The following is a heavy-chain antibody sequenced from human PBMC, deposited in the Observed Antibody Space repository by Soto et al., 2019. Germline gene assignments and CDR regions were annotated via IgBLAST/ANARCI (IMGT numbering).Heavy chain of an antibody. CDR2: IDPGGGST. Sequence: GASVKDSCKASGYTFTSYYMNWVRQAPGQGLVWMGIIDPGGGSTDYAQKFQGRITMTRDTSTSTVYMELSSLRSDDTAMYYCARRLAVAGHEYFQHWGQGTLVTVSS. CDR3: ARRLAVAGHEYFQH. CDR1: GYTFTSYY. J-gene: IGHJ1*01. V-gene: IGHV1-46*03. D-gene: IGHD6-19*01.